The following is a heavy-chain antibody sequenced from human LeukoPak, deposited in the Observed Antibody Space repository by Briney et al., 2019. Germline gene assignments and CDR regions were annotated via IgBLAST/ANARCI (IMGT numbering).Heavy chain of an antibody. CDR1: GYTFTGYY. CDR2: INPNSGGT. J-gene: IGHJ5*02. D-gene: IGHD3-10*01. V-gene: IGHV1-2*02. Sequence: ASVTVSCKASGYTFTGYYMHWVRQAPGQGLEWMGWINPNSGGTNYAQKFQGRVTMTRDTSTSTVYMEPSSLRSEDTAVYYCARDFMVRGVINWFDPWGQGTLVTVSS. CDR3: ARDFMVRGVINWFDP.